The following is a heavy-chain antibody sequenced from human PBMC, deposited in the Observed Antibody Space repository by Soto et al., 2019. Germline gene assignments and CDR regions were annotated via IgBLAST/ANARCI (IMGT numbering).Heavy chain of an antibody. V-gene: IGHV2-5*02. CDR3: ARFPRPAAAVDH. Sequence: QITLRESGPTLVRPTETLTLTCSFSRFSLITSGVGVGWIRQSPGKVLEWLAVIHWDDDKRYTPCLSSRLAITKDTSINQVVLTMTNVDPVDTGTYYCARFPRPAAAVDHWGQGTVATVAS. D-gene: IGHD6-25*01. J-gene: IGHJ3*01. CDR1: RFSLITSGVG. CDR2: IHWDDDK.